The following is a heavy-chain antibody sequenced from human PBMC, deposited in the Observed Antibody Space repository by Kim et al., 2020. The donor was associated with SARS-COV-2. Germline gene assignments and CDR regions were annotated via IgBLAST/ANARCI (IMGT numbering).Heavy chain of an antibody. CDR2: IYYSGST. J-gene: IGHJ6*02. V-gene: IGHV4-39*01. CDR3: ARPGLVAHNYYGSGSPYYGMDV. D-gene: IGHD3-10*01. Sequence: SETLSLTCTVSGGSISSSSYYWGWIRQPPGKGLEWIGSIYYSGSTYYNPSLKSRVTISVDTSKNQFSLKLSSVTAADTAVYYCARPGLVAHNYYGSGSPYYGMDVWGQGTTVTVSS. CDR1: GGSISSSSYY.